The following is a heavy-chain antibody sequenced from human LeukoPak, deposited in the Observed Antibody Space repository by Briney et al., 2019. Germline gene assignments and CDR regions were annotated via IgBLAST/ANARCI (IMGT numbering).Heavy chain of an antibody. V-gene: IGHV3-48*03. CDR3: ARDRRIQLWLTVEVYYYYMDV. CDR1: GFTFSSYE. J-gene: IGHJ6*03. CDR2: ISSSGSTI. D-gene: IGHD5-18*01. Sequence: PGGSLRLSCAASGFTFSSYEMNWVRQAPGKGLEWVSYISSSGSTIYYADSVKGRFTISRDNAKNSLYLQMNSLRAEDTAVYYCARDRRIQLWLTVEVYYYYMDVWGKGTTVTVSS.